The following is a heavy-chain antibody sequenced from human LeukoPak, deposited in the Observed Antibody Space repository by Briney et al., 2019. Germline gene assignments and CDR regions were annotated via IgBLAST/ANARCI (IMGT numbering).Heavy chain of an antibody. CDR3: ARGVSSSSWYALDY. CDR2: IYYSGST. Sequence: SETLSLTCTVSGVSLSSSSYYWDWIRQPPGKGLEWIGSIYYSGSTYYNPSLKSRVTISVDTSKNQFSLKLSSVTAADTAVYYCARGVSSSSWYALDYWGQGTLVTVSS. J-gene: IGHJ4*02. D-gene: IGHD6-13*01. CDR1: GVSLSSSSYY. V-gene: IGHV4-39*07.